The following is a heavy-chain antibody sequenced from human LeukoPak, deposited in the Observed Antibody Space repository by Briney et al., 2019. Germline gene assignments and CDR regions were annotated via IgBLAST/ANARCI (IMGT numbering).Heavy chain of an antibody. CDR3: AKEVDQLEGRYYYYYMDV. Sequence: ETLSLTCTVSGGSISSSSYYWGWIRQPPGTGLEWVSAISGSGGSTYYADSVKGRFTISRDNSKNTLYLQMNSLRAEDTAVYYCAKEVDQLEGRYYYYYMDVWGKGTTVTISS. J-gene: IGHJ6*03. CDR2: ISGSGGST. V-gene: IGHV3-23*01. D-gene: IGHD3-10*01. CDR1: GGSISSSSYY.